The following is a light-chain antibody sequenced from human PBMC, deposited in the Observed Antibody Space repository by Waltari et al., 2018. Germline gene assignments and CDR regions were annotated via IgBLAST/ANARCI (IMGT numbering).Light chain of an antibody. CDR2: GAS. J-gene: IGKJ1*01. CDR1: QSISSN. V-gene: IGKV3-15*01. Sequence: EIVMTQSPGTLSVSPGERATLSCRASQSISSNLTWYQQKPGQAPRLLIYGASTRATVIPARFSGSGSGTEFTLTISSLQSEDFAVYYCQQYNKWPRTFGQGTNVEIK. CDR3: QQYNKWPRT.